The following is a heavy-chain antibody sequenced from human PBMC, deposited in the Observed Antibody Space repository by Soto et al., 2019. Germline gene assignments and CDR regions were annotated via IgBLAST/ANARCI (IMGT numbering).Heavy chain of an antibody. V-gene: IGHV3-33*01. CDR2: IWYDGVNR. D-gene: IGHD2-2*01. CDR3: VREDCSSHLCQSSEDFYYGMDV. CDR1: GFTFSNFG. Sequence: QVQLVESGGGVVQPGRSLRLSCEASGFTFSNFGMHWVRQAPGRGLEWVANIWYDGVNRYYADSVRGRFTVSRDNSENTLYLEMNSLRAEDTAVYFCVREDCSSHLCQSSEDFYYGMDVWGQGTTVTVSS. J-gene: IGHJ6*02.